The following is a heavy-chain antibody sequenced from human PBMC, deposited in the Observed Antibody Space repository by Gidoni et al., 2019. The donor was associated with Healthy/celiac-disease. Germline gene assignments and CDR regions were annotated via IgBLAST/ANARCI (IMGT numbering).Heavy chain of an antibody. CDR3: ARGDHWNDPYGMDV. CDR2: IYYSGST. Sequence: QLQLQESGPGLVKPSETLSLTCTVSGGSISSSSYYWGWIRQPPGKGLEWIGSIYYSGSTYYNPSLKRRVTISVDTSKNQFSLKLSSVTAADTAVYYCARGDHWNDPYGMDVWGQGTTVTVSS. CDR1: GGSISSSSYY. D-gene: IGHD1-1*01. J-gene: IGHJ6*02. V-gene: IGHV4-39*01.